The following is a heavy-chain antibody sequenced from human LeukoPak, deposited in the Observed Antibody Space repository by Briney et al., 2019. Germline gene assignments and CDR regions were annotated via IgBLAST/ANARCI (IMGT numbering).Heavy chain of an antibody. V-gene: IGHV4-59*08. CDR1: RGSINSYY. J-gene: IGHJ5*02. Sequence: PSETLSLTRTVSRGSINSYYWSCVPQPPGTGLEWIGYIYYSGITNYNPSLKSRVTISLDPSKNQFSLKLSSVTAADPAVYYCARISGGAGYNSNWFDPWGQGTLVTVSS. D-gene: IGHD5-24*01. CDR2: IYYSGIT. CDR3: ARISGGAGYNSNWFDP.